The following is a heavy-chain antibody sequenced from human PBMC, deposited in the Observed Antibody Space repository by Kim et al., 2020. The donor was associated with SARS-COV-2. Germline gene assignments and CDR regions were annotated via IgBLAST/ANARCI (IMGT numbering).Heavy chain of an antibody. Sequence: GGSLRLSCAASGFTFSSYWMSWVRQAPGKGLEWVANIKQDGSEKYYVDSVKGRFTISRDNAKNSLYLQMNSLRAEDTAVYYCARGLGSGWYYGPYYFDYWGQGTLVTVSS. CDR2: IKQDGSEK. CDR1: GFTFSSYW. V-gene: IGHV3-7*01. J-gene: IGHJ4*02. CDR3: ARGLGSGWYYGPYYFDY. D-gene: IGHD6-19*01.